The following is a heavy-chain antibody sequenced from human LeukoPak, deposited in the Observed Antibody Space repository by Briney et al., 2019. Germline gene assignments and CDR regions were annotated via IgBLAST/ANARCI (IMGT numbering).Heavy chain of an antibody. J-gene: IGHJ4*02. CDR1: GFTFSSYS. CDR2: ISSSSSYI. D-gene: IGHD1/OR15-1a*01. Sequence: GGSLRLSCAASGFTFSSYSMNWVRQAPGKGLEWVSSISSSSSYIYYADSVKGRFTISRDNAKNSLYLQMNSLRDEDTAVYYCARDLTRTTDIDSWGQGTLVTVSS. V-gene: IGHV3-21*01. CDR3: ARDLTRTTDIDS.